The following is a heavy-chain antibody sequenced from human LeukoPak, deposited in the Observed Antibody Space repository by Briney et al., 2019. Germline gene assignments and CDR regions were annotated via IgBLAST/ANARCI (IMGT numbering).Heavy chain of an antibody. CDR1: GFTFSRYG. CDR2: MSSDGSDI. Sequence: PGRSLRLTCAASGFTFSRYGMHWVRQAPGKGLEWLAVMSSDGSDIYYADSVKGRFTISRDNSKNTLYLQMNSLRAEDTAVYYCSKTIAVADPTDYWGQGTLVTVSS. CDR3: SKTIAVADPTDY. J-gene: IGHJ4*02. D-gene: IGHD6-19*01. V-gene: IGHV3-30*18.